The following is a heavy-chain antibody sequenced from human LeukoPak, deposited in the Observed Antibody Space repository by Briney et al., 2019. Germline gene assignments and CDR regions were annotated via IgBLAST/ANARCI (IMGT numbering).Heavy chain of an antibody. CDR1: GFTFSSYW. V-gene: IGHV3-74*01. Sequence: PGGSLRLSCAASGFTFSSYWMHWVREAPGKGLVWVSRISSDGSSSRYADSVKGRFTIYRDNAKNTLYLQMNSLRAEDTAVYYCTSPGYCSSTSCPFDYWGRGTLVTVSS. CDR2: ISSDGSSS. J-gene: IGHJ4*02. CDR3: TSPGYCSSTSCPFDY. D-gene: IGHD2-2*03.